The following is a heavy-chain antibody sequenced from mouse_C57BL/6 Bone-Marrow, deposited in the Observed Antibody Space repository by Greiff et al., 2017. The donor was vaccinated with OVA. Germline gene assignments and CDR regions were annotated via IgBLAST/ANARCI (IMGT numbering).Heavy chain of an antibody. CDR2: IHPNSGST. J-gene: IGHJ3*01. CDR1: GYTFTSYW. CDR3: AREGDYDETY. D-gene: IGHD2-4*01. V-gene: IGHV1-64*01. Sequence: QVQLQQSGAELVKPGASVKLSCKASGYTFTSYWMHWVKQRPGQGLEWIGMIHPNSGSTNYNEKFKSKATLTVDKSSSTAYMQLSSLTSEDSAVYYCAREGDYDETYWGQGTLVTVSA.